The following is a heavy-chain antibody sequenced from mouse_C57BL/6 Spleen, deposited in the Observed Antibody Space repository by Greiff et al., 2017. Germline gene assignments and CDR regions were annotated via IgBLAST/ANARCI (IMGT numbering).Heavy chain of an antibody. CDR3: ARSLPELNAWFAY. J-gene: IGHJ3*01. CDR2: IYPGSGNT. CDR1: GYTFTDYY. V-gene: IGHV1-76*01. Sequence: QVQLKQSGAELVRPGASVKLSCKASGYTFTDYYINWVKQRPGQGLEWIARIYPGSGNTYYNEKFKGKATLTAEKSSSTAYMQLSSLTSEDSAVYFCARSLPELNAWFAYWGQGTLVTVSA.